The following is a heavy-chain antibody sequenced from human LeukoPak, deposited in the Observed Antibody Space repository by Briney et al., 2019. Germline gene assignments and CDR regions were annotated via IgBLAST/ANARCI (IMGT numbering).Heavy chain of an antibody. CDR3: ARDRVGSGWPRPFYFEF. CDR2: INPNTGAT. V-gene: IGHV1-2*02. CDR1: GYTFTGYY. Sequence: ASVRVSCKPSGYTFTGYYLHWVRQAPGQALEWMGWINPNTGATVYAQKFQGRVTLSRDTSISTGYMDLGSLRSDDTAVYYCARDRVGSGWPRPFYFEFWGQGTLVTVSS. J-gene: IGHJ4*02. D-gene: IGHD6-19*01.